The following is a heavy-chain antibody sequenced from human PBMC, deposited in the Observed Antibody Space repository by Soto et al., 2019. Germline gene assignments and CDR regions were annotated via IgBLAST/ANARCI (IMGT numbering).Heavy chain of an antibody. Sequence: QVQLVQSGAEVKKPGSSVKVSCKASVSTFSSYAISWVRQAPGQGLEWMGGIIPIFGTANYAQKFQGRVTITADESTSTAYMELSSLRSEDTAVYYCARDYWSSSWYHWFDPWGQGTLVTVSS. J-gene: IGHJ5*02. D-gene: IGHD6-13*01. CDR3: ARDYWSSSWYHWFDP. CDR2: IIPIFGTA. CDR1: VSTFSSYA. V-gene: IGHV1-69*01.